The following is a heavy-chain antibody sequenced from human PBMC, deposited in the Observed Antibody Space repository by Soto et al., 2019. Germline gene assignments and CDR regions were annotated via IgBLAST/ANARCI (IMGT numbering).Heavy chain of an antibody. CDR3: ARLTRDSGRFFVVFDS. Sequence: PGESLKISCQGSRYTFTNYWITWVRQMPGKGLEWMGRIDPSDSSTNYSPSFRGHVTISADKSISTAYLQWSSLKASDTAMYYCARLTRDSGRFFVVFDSWGQGSLVTVSS. D-gene: IGHD1-26*01. J-gene: IGHJ5*01. CDR2: IDPSDSST. CDR1: RYTFTNYW. V-gene: IGHV5-10-1*01.